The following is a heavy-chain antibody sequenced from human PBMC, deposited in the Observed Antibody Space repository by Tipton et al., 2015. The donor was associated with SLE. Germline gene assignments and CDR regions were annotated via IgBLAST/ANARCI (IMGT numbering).Heavy chain of an antibody. J-gene: IGHJ3*02. CDR2: INHSGST. V-gene: IGHV4-34*01. Sequence: TLSLTCAVYGGSFSGYYWSWIRQPPGKGLEWIGEINHSGSTNYNPSLKSRVTISVDTSKNQFSLKLSSVTAADTAVYYCARSLAFPPSVMVRGATRCAFDIWGQGKMLSVSS. D-gene: IGHD3-10*01. CDR3: ARSLAFPPSVMVRGATRCAFDI. CDR1: GGSFSGYY.